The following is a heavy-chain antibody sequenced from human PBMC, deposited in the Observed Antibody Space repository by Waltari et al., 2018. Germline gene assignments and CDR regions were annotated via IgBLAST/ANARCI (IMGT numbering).Heavy chain of an antibody. J-gene: IGHJ6*03. CDR2: IYATGNT. CDR1: SISTYY. V-gene: IGHV4-4*07. Sequence: SISTYYWSWIRQPAGKGLEWIGRIYATGNTNYNPSLKSRVTMSVDTSKNQFSLKLSSVTAADTAVYYCARLPYNNIYFYYYMDVWGKGTTVTVSS. CDR3: ARLPYNNIYFYYYMDV. D-gene: IGHD3-10*01.